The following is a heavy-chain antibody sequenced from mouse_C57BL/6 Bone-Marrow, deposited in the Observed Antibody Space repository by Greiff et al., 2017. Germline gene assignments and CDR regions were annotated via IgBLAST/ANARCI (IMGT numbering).Heavy chain of an antibody. Sequence: QVQLQQSGAELVRPGTSVKLSCKASGYTFTSYWMHWVKQRPGQGLEWIGVIDPSDSYTNYNQKFKGKATLTVDTSSSTAYMQLSSLTSEDSAVYYCARPYYYGSSSFDYWGQGTTLTVSS. CDR3: ARPYYYGSSSFDY. J-gene: IGHJ2*01. CDR1: GYTFTSYW. D-gene: IGHD1-1*01. V-gene: IGHV1-59*01. CDR2: IDPSDSYT.